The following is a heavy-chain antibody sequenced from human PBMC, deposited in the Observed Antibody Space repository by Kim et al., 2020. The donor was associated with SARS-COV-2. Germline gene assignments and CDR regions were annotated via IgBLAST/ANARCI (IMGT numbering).Heavy chain of an antibody. D-gene: IGHD3-10*01. V-gene: IGHV3-15*01. CDR1: GFTFSNAW. CDR3: TTEDYYYVSGSYYVFDY. CDR2: IKSKTDGGTT. Sequence: GESLRLSCAASGFTFSNAWMSWVRQAPGKGLEWVGRIKSKTDGGTTDYAAPVKGRFTISRDDSENTLYLQMNSLKTEDTAVYYCTTEDYYYVSGSYYVFDYWGQGTLVTVSS. J-gene: IGHJ4*02.